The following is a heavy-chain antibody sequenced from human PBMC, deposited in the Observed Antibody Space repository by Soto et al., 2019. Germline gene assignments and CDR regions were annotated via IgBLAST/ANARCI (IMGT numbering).Heavy chain of an antibody. Sequence: PGGSLRLSCAASGFTFSSYAMSWVRQAPGRGLEWVSTISGSGDSTYYADSVKGRFTISRDNSKNTLYLQMNSLRAEDTAVYYCAKDGSYYDYVWGTYRYLFDYWGQVALVTVSS. CDR1: GFTFSSYA. V-gene: IGHV3-23*01. CDR2: ISGSGDST. J-gene: IGHJ4*02. CDR3: AKDGSYYDYVWGTYRYLFDY. D-gene: IGHD3-16*02.